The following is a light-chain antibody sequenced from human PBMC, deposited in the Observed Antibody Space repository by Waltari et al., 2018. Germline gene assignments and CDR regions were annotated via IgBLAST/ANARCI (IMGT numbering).Light chain of an antibody. CDR2: DVS. CDR3: SSYTSSSVV. Sequence: QSALTQPASVSGSPGQSITISCTGTSSDVGGYNYVSWYQQHPGKDPKLMIYDVSNRPSGVSNRFPGSKSANTASLTISGLQAEDEADYYCSSYTSSSVVFGGGTKLTVL. V-gene: IGLV2-14*03. J-gene: IGLJ2*01. CDR1: SSDVGGYNY.